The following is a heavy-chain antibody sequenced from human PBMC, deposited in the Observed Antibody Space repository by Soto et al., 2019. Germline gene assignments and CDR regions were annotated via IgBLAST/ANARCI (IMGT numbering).Heavy chain of an antibody. V-gene: IGHV4-31*03. J-gene: IGHJ4*02. D-gene: IGHD3-22*01. CDR2: IYYSGST. Sequence: SCTVSGGSISSCGYYWSWIRQHPGKGLEWIGYIYYSGSTYYNPSLKSRVTISVDTSKTQFSLKLSSVTAADTAVYFCAREGGYDTSGYFFRLAFFNSWGQGSLVTVSS. CDR3: AREGGYDTSGYFFRLAFFNS. CDR1: GGSISSCGYY.